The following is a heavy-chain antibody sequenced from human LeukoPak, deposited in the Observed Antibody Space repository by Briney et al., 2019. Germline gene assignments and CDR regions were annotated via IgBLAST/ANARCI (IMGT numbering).Heavy chain of an antibody. D-gene: IGHD2-21*02. CDR3: ARGSPIVVVTAISQPFDY. J-gene: IGHJ4*02. Sequence: ASVKVSCKASGYTFTGYYMHWVRQAPGQGLEWXXXXXXXXGGTNYAQKFQGRVTMTRDTSISTAYMELSRLRSDDTAVYYCARGSPIVVVTAISQPFDYWGQGTLVTVSS. CDR2: XXXXXGGT. V-gene: IGHV1-2*02. CDR1: GYTFTGYY.